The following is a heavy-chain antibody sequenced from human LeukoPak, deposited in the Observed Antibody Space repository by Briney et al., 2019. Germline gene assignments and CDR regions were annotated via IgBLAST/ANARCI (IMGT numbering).Heavy chain of an antibody. CDR1: GGSFSGYY. CDR2: INHSGST. CDR3: ARALYSSSWYIYYYYYYMDV. J-gene: IGHJ6*03. D-gene: IGHD6-13*01. Sequence: PSETLSLTCAVYGGSFSGYYWSWIRQPPGKGLEWIGEINHSGSTNYNPSLKSRVTISVDTSKNQFSLKLSSVTAADTAVYYCARALYSSSWYIYYYYYYMDVWGKGTTVTVSS. V-gene: IGHV4-34*01.